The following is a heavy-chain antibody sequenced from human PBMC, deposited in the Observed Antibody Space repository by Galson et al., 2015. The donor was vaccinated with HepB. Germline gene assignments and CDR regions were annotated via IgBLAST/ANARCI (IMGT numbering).Heavy chain of an antibody. CDR2: IRNSGSTI. CDR1: GFTFSSYS. D-gene: IGHD3-3*01. V-gene: IGHV3-48*04. CDR3: VRERQRVLDCWFDP. J-gene: IGHJ5*02. Sequence: SLRLSCAASGFTFSSYSMNWVRQAPGRGLEWVSYIRNSGSTIYYTDSVKGRFTISRDNAKNSLYLQMNSLRVEDTAVYYCVRERQRVLDCWFDPRGQGTLVTVSS.